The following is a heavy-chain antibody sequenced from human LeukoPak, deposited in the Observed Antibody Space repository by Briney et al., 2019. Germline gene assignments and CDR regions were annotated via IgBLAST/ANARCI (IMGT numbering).Heavy chain of an antibody. J-gene: IGHJ4*02. CDR3: ARGIGDQYQLLI. CDR1: GYTFTGYY. V-gene: IGHV1-2*02. CDR2: INPDSGGT. D-gene: IGHD2-2*01. Sequence: GASVKVSCKASGYTFTGYYMHWVRQAPGQGLEWMGWINPDSGGTNYAQKFQGRVTMTRGTSISTAYMELSRLRSDDTAVYYCARGIGDQYQLLIWGQGTLVTVSS.